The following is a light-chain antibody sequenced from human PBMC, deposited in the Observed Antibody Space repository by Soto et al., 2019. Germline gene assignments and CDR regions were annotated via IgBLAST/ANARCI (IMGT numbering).Light chain of an antibody. Sequence: DIQMTQSPSTLSASVGDTVAITCRASQSVSGYLAWYQQRPGEAPKLLIYDASTLESGVPSRFSGSGSGTEFTLTISSLQPDDFATYYCQQYNSYSPWTFGQGTKVDIK. CDR1: QSVSGY. V-gene: IGKV1-5*01. CDR3: QQYNSYSPWT. J-gene: IGKJ1*01. CDR2: DAS.